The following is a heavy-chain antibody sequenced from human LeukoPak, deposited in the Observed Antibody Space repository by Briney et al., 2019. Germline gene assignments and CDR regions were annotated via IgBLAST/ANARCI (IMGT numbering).Heavy chain of an antibody. CDR2: ISSSGSTI. CDR3: AREGLADALNDAFDI. D-gene: IGHD3/OR15-3a*01. CDR1: GFTFRDYY. V-gene: IGHV3-11*04. J-gene: IGHJ3*02. Sequence: PGGSLRLSCAASGFTFRDYYMSWIRQAPGKGLEWVSYISSSGSTIYYADSVKGRFTISRDNAKNSLYLQMNSLRAEDTAVYYCAREGLADALNDAFDIWGQGTMVTVSS.